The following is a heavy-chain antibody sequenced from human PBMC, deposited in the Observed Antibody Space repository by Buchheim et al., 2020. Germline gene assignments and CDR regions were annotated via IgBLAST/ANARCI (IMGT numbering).Heavy chain of an antibody. CDR1: GGSISSYY. V-gene: IGHV4-59*01. J-gene: IGHJ4*02. CDR3: AREGGGWPYYFDY. Sequence: QVQLQESGPGLVKPSETLSLTCTVSGGSISSYYWSWIRRPPGRGLEWIGYISYSGSTNYNPSLKSRVTISADTSKNQFSLKLSSVTAADTAVYYCAREGGGWPYYFDYWGQGTL. D-gene: IGHD3-16*01. CDR2: ISYSGST.